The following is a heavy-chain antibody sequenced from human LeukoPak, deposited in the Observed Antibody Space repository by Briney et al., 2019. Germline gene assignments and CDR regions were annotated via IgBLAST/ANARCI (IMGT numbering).Heavy chain of an antibody. CDR2: IYYSGST. CDR3: ARDRSWFDP. Sequence: SETLSLTCTVSGGSISSYYWSWIRQPPGKGLEWIGYIYYSGSTNYNPSLESRVTISVDTSKNQFSLQLNSVTPEDTAVYYCARDRSWFDPWGQGTLVTVSS. CDR1: GGSISSYY. J-gene: IGHJ5*02. V-gene: IGHV4-59*12.